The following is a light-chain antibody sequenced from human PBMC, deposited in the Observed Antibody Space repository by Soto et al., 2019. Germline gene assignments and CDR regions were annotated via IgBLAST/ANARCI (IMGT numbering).Light chain of an antibody. CDR2: GAS. V-gene: IGKV3-15*01. CDR1: QSVSSN. CDR3: QQRSNWPIT. Sequence: EIVLTQSPATLSVSPGYRSTLSCRASQSVSSNLAWYQQKPGQTPRLLIYGASTRATGVPPRFSGSRSGTEFTLTISSLQSEDFAVYYCQQRSNWPITFGQGTQLEIK. J-gene: IGKJ5*01.